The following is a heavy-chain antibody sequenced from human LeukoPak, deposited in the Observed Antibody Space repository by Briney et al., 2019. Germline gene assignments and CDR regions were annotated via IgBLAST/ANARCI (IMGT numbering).Heavy chain of an antibody. V-gene: IGHV3-30-3*01. D-gene: IGHD5-18*01. Sequence: GGSLRLSCAASGFTFSSYAMHWVRQAPGKGLEWGAVISYDGSNKYYADSVKGRFTISRDNSKNTLYLQMNSLRAEDTAVYYCAREGYSYAQESRFYYFDYWGQGTLVTVSS. CDR1: GFTFSSYA. J-gene: IGHJ4*02. CDR3: AREGYSYAQESRFYYFDY. CDR2: ISYDGSNK.